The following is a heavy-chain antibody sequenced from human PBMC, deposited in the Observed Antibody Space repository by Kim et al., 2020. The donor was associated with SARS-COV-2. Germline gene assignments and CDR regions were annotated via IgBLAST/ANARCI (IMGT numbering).Heavy chain of an antibody. D-gene: IGHD3-3*02. J-gene: IGHJ4*02. V-gene: IGHV3-11*06. CDR2: ISSSSIDT. CDR3: ARDIRGVGARLYFDY. Sequence: GGSLRLSCAASGFTFSDYYMSWIRQAPGKGLEWLSYISSSSIDTYYADSVKGRFTISRDNAKNSLYLQMNSLRAEDTAVYYCARDIRGVGARLYFDYWGQGTLVSVSS. CDR1: GFTFSDYY.